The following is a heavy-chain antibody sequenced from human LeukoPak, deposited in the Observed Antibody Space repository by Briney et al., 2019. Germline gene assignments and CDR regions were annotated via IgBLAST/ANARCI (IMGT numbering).Heavy chain of an antibody. CDR3: ASRIGVRAPDAFDI. J-gene: IGHJ3*02. CDR2: IIPIFGPA. D-gene: IGHD2-15*01. Sequence: GIIPIFGPANSSQKFQGRVTITTDESTSTAYMELSSLRSEDTAVYYCASRIGVRAPDAFDIWGQGTMVTVSS. V-gene: IGHV1-69*05.